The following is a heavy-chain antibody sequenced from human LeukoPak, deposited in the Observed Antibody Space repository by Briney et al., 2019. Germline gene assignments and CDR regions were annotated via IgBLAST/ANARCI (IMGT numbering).Heavy chain of an antibody. CDR1: GFTFSSYE. D-gene: IGHD5-18*01. V-gene: IGHV3-48*03. CDR2: ISSSGHI. Sequence: PGGSLRLSCAASGFTFSSYEMDWVRQAPGKGLEWISYISSSGHIYNADSTRGRFTISRDNAKNSLYLQMNSLRAEDTAVYYCAREITDNGYSSYYFDYWGQGTLVTVSS. J-gene: IGHJ4*02. CDR3: AREITDNGYSSYYFDY.